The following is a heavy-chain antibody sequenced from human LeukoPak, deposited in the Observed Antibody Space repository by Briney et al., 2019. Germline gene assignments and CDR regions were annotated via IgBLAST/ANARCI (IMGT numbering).Heavy chain of an antibody. Sequence: GGSLRLSCAVSGFTFNNYWMSWVRQAPGKGLEWVANITPDGSDRYYVDSLKGRVAISRDNTKSSLYLQLNSLRAEDTAVYYCVPGGLAVSGIDYWGQGALVTVSS. CDR2: ITPDGSDR. J-gene: IGHJ4*02. CDR1: GFTFNNYW. D-gene: IGHD6-19*01. V-gene: IGHV3-7*01. CDR3: VPGGLAVSGIDY.